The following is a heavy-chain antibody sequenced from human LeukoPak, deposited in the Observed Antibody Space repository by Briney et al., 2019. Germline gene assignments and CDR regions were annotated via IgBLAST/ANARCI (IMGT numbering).Heavy chain of an antibody. J-gene: IGHJ3*02. V-gene: IGHV4-38-2*01. CDR3: ARSYFSLGAFDI. D-gene: IGHD2/OR15-2a*01. CDR2: VYHSGST. CDR1: GYSIRTGYY. Sequence: ASETLSLTCGVSGYSIRTGYYWGWVRQPPGKGLEWIGSVYHSGSTYYNPSLKSRVNILVDTSKNQFSLRLTSVTAADMAVYYCARSYFSLGAFDIWGQGTMVTVPS.